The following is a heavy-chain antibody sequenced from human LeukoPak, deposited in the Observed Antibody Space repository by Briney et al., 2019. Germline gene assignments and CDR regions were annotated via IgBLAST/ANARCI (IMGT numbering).Heavy chain of an antibody. D-gene: IGHD6-13*01. CDR3: AKVEQQLDYYYYGMDV. V-gene: IGHV3-30*18. CDR2: ISYDGSNK. CDR1: GFTFSSYG. J-gene: IGHJ6*02. Sequence: GGPLRLSCAASGFTFSSYGMHWVRQAPGKGLEWVAVISYDGSNKYYADSVKGRFTISRDNSKNTLYLQMNSLRAEDTAVYYCAKVEQQLDYYYYGMDVWGQGTTVTVSS.